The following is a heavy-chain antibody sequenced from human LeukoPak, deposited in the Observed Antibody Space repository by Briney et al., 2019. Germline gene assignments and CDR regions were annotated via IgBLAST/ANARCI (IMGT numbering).Heavy chain of an antibody. CDR3: ARADSSGWTGYGMDV. CDR2: IIPILGIA. CDR1: GGTFSSYA. V-gene: IGHV1-69*04. D-gene: IGHD6-19*01. J-gene: IGHJ6*02. Sequence: GASVKVSCKASGGTFSSYAISWVRQAPGQGLEWMGRIIPILGIANYAQKFQGRVTITADKSTSTAYMELSSLRSEDTAVYYCARADSSGWTGYGMDVWGQGTTVTVSS.